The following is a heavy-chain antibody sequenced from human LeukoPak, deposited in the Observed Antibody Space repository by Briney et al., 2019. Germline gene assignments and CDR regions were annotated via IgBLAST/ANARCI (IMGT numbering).Heavy chain of an antibody. CDR3: VKDKGGSWGEKYYFDY. J-gene: IGHJ4*02. CDR2: IWYDGINE. Sequence: PGGSLRLSCAASGFTFSSSGMHWVRQAPGKGLEWVALIWYDGINEYYADSVKGRFSISRDDSKNTLYLQMNSLRAADTAVYYCVKDKGGSWGEKYYFDYWGQGTLVTVSS. V-gene: IGHV3-33*06. D-gene: IGHD6-13*01. CDR1: GFTFSSSG.